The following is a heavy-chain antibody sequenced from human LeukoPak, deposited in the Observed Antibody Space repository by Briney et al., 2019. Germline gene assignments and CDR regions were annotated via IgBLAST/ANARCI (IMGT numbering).Heavy chain of an antibody. V-gene: IGHV1-18*01. CDR3: ARDRPDTAMVANEGGFDY. CDR1: GYTFTSYG. CDR2: ISAYNGNT. Sequence: GASVKVSCKASGYTFTSYGISWVRQAPGQGLEWMGCISAYNGNTNYAQKLQGRVTMTTDTSTSTAYMELRSLRSDDTAVYYCARDRPDTAMVANEGGFDYWGQGTLVTVSS. J-gene: IGHJ4*02. D-gene: IGHD5-18*01.